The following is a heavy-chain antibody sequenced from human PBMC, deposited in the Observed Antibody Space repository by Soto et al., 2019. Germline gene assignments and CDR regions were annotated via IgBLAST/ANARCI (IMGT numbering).Heavy chain of an antibody. J-gene: IGHJ4*02. CDR2: ISGSGGST. Sequence: PGGSLILSCAASGCTFSSYAMSWVRQAPGKGLEWVSAISGSGGSTYYADSVKGRFTISRDNSKNTLYLQMNSLRAEDTAVYYCAKDRASITVTTSFDYWGQGTLVTVSS. V-gene: IGHV3-23*01. D-gene: IGHD4-4*01. CDR3: AKDRASITVTTSFDY. CDR1: GCTFSSYA.